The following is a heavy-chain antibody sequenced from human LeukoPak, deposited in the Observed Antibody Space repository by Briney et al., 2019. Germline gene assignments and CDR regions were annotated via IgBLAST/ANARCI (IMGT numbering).Heavy chain of an antibody. J-gene: IGHJ3*02. CDR2: IIPIFGTA. D-gene: IGHD4-17*01. CDR3: ARVPNGDYDAFDI. CDR1: DYTFTSYG. V-gene: IGHV1-69*06. Sequence: ASVKVSCKASDYTFTSYGISWVRQAPGQGLEWMGGIIPIFGTANYAQKFQGRVTITADKSTSTAYMELSSLRSEDTAVYYCARVPNGDYDAFDIWGQGTMVTVSS.